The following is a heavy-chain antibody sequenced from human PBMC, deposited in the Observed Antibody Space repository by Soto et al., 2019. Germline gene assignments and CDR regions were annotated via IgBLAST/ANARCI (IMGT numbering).Heavy chain of an antibody. D-gene: IGHD3-3*01. CDR3: TRLNYDFWSGYYYFDY. V-gene: IGHV3-73*01. J-gene: IGHJ4*02. CDR2: IRSKANSYAT. Sequence: GGSLRLSCAASGFTFSGSAMHWVCQASGKGLEWVGRIRSKANSYATAYAASVKGRFTISRDDSKNTAYLQMNSLKTEDTAVYYCTRLNYDFWSGYYYFDYWGQGTLVTVSS. CDR1: GFTFSGSA.